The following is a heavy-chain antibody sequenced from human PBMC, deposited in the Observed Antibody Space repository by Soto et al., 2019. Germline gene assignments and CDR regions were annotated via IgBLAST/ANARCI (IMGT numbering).Heavy chain of an antibody. J-gene: IGHJ4*02. Sequence: PGGSLRLSCEASGFSLSPYLMHWVRQVPGRGLEWVARLSSDGFGAAYADSVKGRFFISRDIARNTLSLQMNSLRADDTAVYYCARDLGGPDYWGRGTSVTVSS. CDR1: GFSLSPYL. V-gene: IGHV3-74*03. CDR2: LSSDGFGA. CDR3: ARDLGGPDY. D-gene: IGHD3-16*01.